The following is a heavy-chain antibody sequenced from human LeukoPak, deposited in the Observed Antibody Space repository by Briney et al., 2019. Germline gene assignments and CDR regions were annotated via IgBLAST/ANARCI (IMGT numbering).Heavy chain of an antibody. Sequence: GGSLRLSCAASGFTFSNYAMTWVRQAPGKGLEWVSILSGSGGATHYADSVKGRFTISRDNSENTLFLQMNNLGAEDTAVYYCAKKRVITTPDAIDWYFDLWGHGTLVTVSS. CDR1: GFTFSNYA. CDR3: AKKRVITTPDAIDWYFDL. V-gene: IGHV3-23*01. J-gene: IGHJ2*01. CDR2: LSGSGGAT. D-gene: IGHD3-10*01.